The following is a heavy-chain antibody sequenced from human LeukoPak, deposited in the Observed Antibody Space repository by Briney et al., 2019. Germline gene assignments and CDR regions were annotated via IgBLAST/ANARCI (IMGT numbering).Heavy chain of an antibody. CDR3: AKEEGVITYDY. CDR1: GFIFGAYG. CDR2: TTRSGTNT. D-gene: IGHD3-22*01. Sequence: GGSLRLSCAASGFIFGAYGMAWVRQFPGKGLEWVSSTTRSGTNTFYADSVKGRFTISRDNSKNTLHLQMNSLRAEDTAIYYCAKEEGVITYDYWGQGALVIVSS. V-gene: IGHV3-23*01. J-gene: IGHJ4*02.